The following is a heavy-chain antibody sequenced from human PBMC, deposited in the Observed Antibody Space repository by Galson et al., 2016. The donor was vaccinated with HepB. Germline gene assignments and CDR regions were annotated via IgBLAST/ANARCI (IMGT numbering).Heavy chain of an antibody. CDR2: ISSGSSAI. V-gene: IGHV3-48*02. Sequence: SLRLSCAASGFTFSGYNMDWVRQAPGKGLEWVSYISSGSSAIYYADSVKGRFTISRDNAKNSLYLQMNSLRDEDTAIYFCARDGNHGYDMDYWGQGTLATVSS. CDR1: GFTFSGYN. D-gene: IGHD1-14*01. J-gene: IGHJ4*02. CDR3: ARDGNHGYDMDY.